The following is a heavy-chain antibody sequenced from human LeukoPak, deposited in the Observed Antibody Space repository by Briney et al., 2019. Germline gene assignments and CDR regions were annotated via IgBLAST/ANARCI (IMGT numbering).Heavy chain of an antibody. CDR3: ARVRWAVATFDY. CDR2: INHSGST. Sequence: SETLSLTCAVYGGSFSGYYWSWIRQPPGKGLEWIGEINHSGSTNYNPSLKSRVTISVDTSKNQFSLKLSSVTAADTAVYYCARVRWAVATFDYWGQGTLVTVSS. D-gene: IGHD6-19*01. V-gene: IGHV4-34*01. CDR1: GGSFSGYY. J-gene: IGHJ4*02.